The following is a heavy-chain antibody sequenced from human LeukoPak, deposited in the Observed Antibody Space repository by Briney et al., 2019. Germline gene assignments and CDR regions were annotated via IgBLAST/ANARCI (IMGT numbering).Heavy chain of an antibody. CDR1: GGSISSYY. V-gene: IGHV4-59*01. CDR2: IYHSGST. D-gene: IGHD3-3*01. CDR3: ARDSYDFWSGTTDDAFDI. Sequence: SETLSLTCTVSGGSISSYYWSWIRQPPGKGLEWIGYIYHSGSTYYNPSLKSRVTISVDRSKNQFSLKLSSVTAADTAVYYCARDSYDFWSGTTDDAFDIWGQGTMVTVSS. J-gene: IGHJ3*02.